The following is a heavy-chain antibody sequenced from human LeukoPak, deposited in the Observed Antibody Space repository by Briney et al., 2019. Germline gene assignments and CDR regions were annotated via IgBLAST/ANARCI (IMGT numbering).Heavy chain of an antibody. CDR2: VSTSSSHT. V-gene: IGHV3-11*06. CDR1: GFTFSNYY. Sequence: GGSLRLSCAASGFTFSNYYMSWIRQAPGKGLEWISYVSTSSSHTNYADSVKGRFTIPRDDAKNSLYLQMNGLRAEDTAVYYCAREFYGRGDSWGQGTLVIVSS. J-gene: IGHJ4*02. CDR3: AREFYGRGDS. D-gene: IGHD3-10*01.